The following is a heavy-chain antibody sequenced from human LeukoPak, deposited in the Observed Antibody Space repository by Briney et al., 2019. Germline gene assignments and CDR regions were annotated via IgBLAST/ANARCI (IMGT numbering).Heavy chain of an antibody. V-gene: IGHV4-34*01. CDR2: INHSGST. CDR1: GGSFSGYY. J-gene: IGHJ6*03. Sequence: PSETLSLTCAVYGGSFSGYYWSWIRQPPEKGLEWIGEINHSGSTNYNPSLKSRVTISVDTSKNQFSLKLSSVTAADTAVYYCARGRITMIVVVPGYMDVWGKGTTVTVSS. D-gene: IGHD3-22*01. CDR3: ARGRITMIVVVPGYMDV.